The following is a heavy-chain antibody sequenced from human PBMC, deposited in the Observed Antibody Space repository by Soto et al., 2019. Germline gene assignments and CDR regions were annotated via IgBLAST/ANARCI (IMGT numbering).Heavy chain of an antibody. CDR1: GYTCTSYY. D-gene: IGHD3-10*01. J-gene: IGHJ6*02. V-gene: IGHV1-46*01. CDR2: INPSGGST. Sequence: ASVRVSYRASGYTCTSYYMHCVRQAPGQGLEWMGIINPSGGSTSYAQKFQGRVTMTRDTSTSTVYMELSSLRSEDTAVYYCARVLWFGDFSVYYGMDVWGQGTTVTVSS. CDR3: ARVLWFGDFSVYYGMDV.